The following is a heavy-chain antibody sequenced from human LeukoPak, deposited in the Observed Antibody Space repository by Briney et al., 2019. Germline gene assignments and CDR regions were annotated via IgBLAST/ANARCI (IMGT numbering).Heavy chain of an antibody. CDR1: GGSFSGYY. CDR2: INHSGST. V-gene: IGHV4-34*01. CDR3: ARGRYGYCSGGSCYPRGDYYYGMDV. J-gene: IGHJ6*04. Sequence: SETLSLTCAVYGGSFSGYYWSWIRQPPGKGVEWIGEINHSGSTNYNTSLKSRVTIPVDTSKNQFSLNLSSVTAADTAVYYCARGRYGYCSGGSCYPRGDYYYGMDVWGKGTTVTLSS. D-gene: IGHD2-15*01.